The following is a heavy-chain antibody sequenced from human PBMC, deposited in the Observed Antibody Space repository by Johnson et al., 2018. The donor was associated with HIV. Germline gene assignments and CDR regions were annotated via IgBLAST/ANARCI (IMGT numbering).Heavy chain of an antibody. CDR2: ISYDGSNK. V-gene: IGHV3-30-3*01. J-gene: IGHJ3*02. CDR3: ARDLRGAFDI. Sequence: QVQLVESGGGVVRPGGSLRLSCAASGFTFSSYDMHWVRQAPGKGLEWVALISYDGSNKYHADSVKGRFTISRDNSKNTLYLQMNSLRAEDTAGYYCARDLRGAFDIWGQGTMVAVSS. CDR1: GFTFSSYD.